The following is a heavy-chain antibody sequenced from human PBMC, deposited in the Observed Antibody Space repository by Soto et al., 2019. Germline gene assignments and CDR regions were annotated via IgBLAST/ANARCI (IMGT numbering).Heavy chain of an antibody. CDR1: GVTFSSYS. V-gene: IGHV3-48*01. D-gene: IGHD2-21*01. J-gene: IGHJ6*03. CDR2: ISSSSSTI. Sequence: PGGSLRLSCAASGVTFSSYSMNWVRQAPGKGLEWVSSISSSSSTIYYADSVKGRFTISRDNAKNSLYLQMNSLRAEDTAVYYCARDLFPRGGPYYYYYYMDVWGKGTTVTVSS. CDR3: ARDLFPRGGPYYYYYYMDV.